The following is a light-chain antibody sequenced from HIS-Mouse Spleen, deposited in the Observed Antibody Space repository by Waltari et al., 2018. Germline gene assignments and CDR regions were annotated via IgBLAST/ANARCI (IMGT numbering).Light chain of an antibody. CDR3: CSYAGSSTYWV. J-gene: IGLJ3*02. CDR1: SSDFGSDNL. Sequence: QSALTQPASVSGSPGQSITISCTGTSSDFGSDNLLSGYQQHQGKAPKLMIYEGSKRPSGVSNRFSGSKSGNTASLTISGLQAEDEADYYCCSYAGSSTYWVFGGGTKLTVL. V-gene: IGLV2-23*01. CDR2: EGS.